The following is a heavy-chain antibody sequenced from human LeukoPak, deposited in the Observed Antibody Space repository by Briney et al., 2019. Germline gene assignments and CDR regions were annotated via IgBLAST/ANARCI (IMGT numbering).Heavy chain of an antibody. CDR1: GITFSNAW. CDR2: IKQDGSEK. CDR3: ARDIRGWFDP. Sequence: GGSLRLSCAASGITFSNAWLSWVRQAPGKGLEWVANIKQDGSEKYYVDSVKGRFTISRDNAKNSLYLQMNSLRAEDTAVYYCARDIRGWFDPWGQGTLVTVSS. V-gene: IGHV3-7*01. D-gene: IGHD3-10*01. J-gene: IGHJ5*02.